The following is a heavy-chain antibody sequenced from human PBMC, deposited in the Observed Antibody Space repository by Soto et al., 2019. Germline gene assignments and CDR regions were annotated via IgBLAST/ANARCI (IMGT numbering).Heavy chain of an antibody. J-gene: IGHJ4*02. Sequence: ASVKVSCKASGYTFTGYYMHWVRQAPGQGLEWMGWINPNSGGTNYAQKFQGRATMTRDTSISTAYMELSRLRSDDTAVYYCARVDRYSSSWYYFDYWGQGTLVTVSS. CDR1: GYTFTGYY. CDR2: INPNSGGT. D-gene: IGHD6-13*01. CDR3: ARVDRYSSSWYYFDY. V-gene: IGHV1-2*02.